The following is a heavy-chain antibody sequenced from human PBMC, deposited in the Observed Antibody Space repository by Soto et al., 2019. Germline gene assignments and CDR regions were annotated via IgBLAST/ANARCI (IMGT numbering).Heavy chain of an antibody. Sequence: QITLKESGPTLVKPTQTLTLTCTFSGFSLSTSGVGVGWIRQPPGKALEWLALIYWDDDKRYSPSLKSRLTITTDTSKNQVVLTMTNMDPVDTATYYCAHCPVITMVRGVHFDYWGQGTLVTVSS. CDR1: GFSLSTSGVG. CDR3: AHCPVITMVRGVHFDY. J-gene: IGHJ4*02. CDR2: IYWDDDK. D-gene: IGHD3-10*01. V-gene: IGHV2-5*02.